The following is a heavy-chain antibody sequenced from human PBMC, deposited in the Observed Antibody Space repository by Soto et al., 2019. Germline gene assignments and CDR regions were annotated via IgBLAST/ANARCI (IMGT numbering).Heavy chain of an antibody. CDR3: ARDPKDRAPYDSSGYLFDY. V-gene: IGHV3-30-3*01. J-gene: IGHJ4*02. Sequence: HPGGSLRLSCAASGFTFSSYAMHWVRQAPGKGLEWVAVISYDGSNKYYADSVKGRFTISRDNSKNTLYLQMNSLRAEDTAVYYCARDPKDRAPYDSSGYLFDYWGQGTLVTVSS. D-gene: IGHD3-22*01. CDR1: GFTFSSYA. CDR2: ISYDGSNK.